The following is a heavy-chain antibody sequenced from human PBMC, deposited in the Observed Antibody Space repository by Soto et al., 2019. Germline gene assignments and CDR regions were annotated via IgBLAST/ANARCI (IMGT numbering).Heavy chain of an antibody. CDR3: ARHLFGDDYSCWDY. J-gene: IGHJ4*02. V-gene: IGHV4-4*02. D-gene: IGHD4-4*01. Sequence: QVQLTEAGPSLVKPLGTLFLTRPVSCGFITRSYCWAWVPQPPGKGLEWIGGIYYNWITNYNPSLKSRVTVSVDKSKYQFSLKLTSVTAADTAVYYCARHLFGDDYSCWDYWGQGNLVTVSS. CDR1: CGFITRSYC. CDR2: IYYNWIT.